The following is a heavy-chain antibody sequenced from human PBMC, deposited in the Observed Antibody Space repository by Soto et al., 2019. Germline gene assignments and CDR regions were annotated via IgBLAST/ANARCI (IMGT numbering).Heavy chain of an antibody. CDR3: ARARGDTHRPPDPFDI. J-gene: IGHJ3*02. D-gene: IGHD5-18*01. CDR1: GYMFSTYC. Sequence: GEALNISCKGSGYMFSTYCLALVRQMPGKGLEYMLIIYPVDSYTRYSPSFQGKVTISADNSISTAYLKWTSLKASDTEIYYCARARGDTHRPPDPFDIRGPRPIVTLSS. V-gene: IGHV5-51*01. CDR2: IYPVDSYT.